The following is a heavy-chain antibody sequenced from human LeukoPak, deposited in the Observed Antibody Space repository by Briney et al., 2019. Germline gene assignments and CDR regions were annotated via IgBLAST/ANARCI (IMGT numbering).Heavy chain of an antibody. D-gene: IGHD6-19*01. Sequence: PGGSLRLSCAASGFTFSKYWMLWVRQARRQGLESVSRINTDGTVTTYADSVKGRFTFSRDNADNTMFLQMNSVRDEDTAVYYCATKQWLAPPPDSWGQGTPVTVSS. CDR2: INTDGTVT. V-gene: IGHV3-74*01. CDR1: GFTFSKYW. CDR3: ATKQWLAPPPDS. J-gene: IGHJ4*02.